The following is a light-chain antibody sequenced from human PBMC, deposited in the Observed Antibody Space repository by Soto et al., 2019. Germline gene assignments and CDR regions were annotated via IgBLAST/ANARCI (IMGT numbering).Light chain of an antibody. V-gene: IGLV2-14*03. J-gene: IGLJ1*01. CDR3: CSFTSSNLYV. CDR1: SSDVGGYNY. CDR2: DVG. Sequence: QYVLTQPASVSGSPGQSITISCTGTSSDVGGYNYVSWYQHHPGEAPKVMIYDVGDRPSGVSNRFSGSKSGNTASLTISGLQAEDEADYYCCSFTSSNLYVFGTGTKVTVL.